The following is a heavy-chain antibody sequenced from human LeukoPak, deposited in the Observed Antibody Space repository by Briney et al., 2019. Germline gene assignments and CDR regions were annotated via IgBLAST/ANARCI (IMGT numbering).Heavy chain of an antibody. Sequence: GASVKVSCKASGYTFTGYYMHWVRQAPGQGLEWMGWINPNSGGTNYAQKFQGRVTMTRDTSISTAYMELSRLRSDDTAVYYCAGSVGGIVATNPIFDYWGQGTLVTVSS. J-gene: IGHJ4*02. CDR1: GYTFTGYY. V-gene: IGHV1-2*02. CDR3: AGSVGGIVATNPIFDY. CDR2: INPNSGGT. D-gene: IGHD5-12*01.